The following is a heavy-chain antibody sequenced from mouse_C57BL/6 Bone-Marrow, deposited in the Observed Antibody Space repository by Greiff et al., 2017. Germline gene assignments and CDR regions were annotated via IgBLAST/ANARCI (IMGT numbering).Heavy chain of an antibody. CDR2: INPSSGYT. D-gene: IGHD2-3*01. Sequence: QVQLQQSGAELAKPGASVKLSCKASGYTFTSYWMHWVKQRPGQGLEWIGYINPSSGYTKYNQKFKDKATLTADKSSSTAYMQLSSLTYEYSAVYYFARCVYDGFDYFDYWGQGTTLTVSS. V-gene: IGHV1-7*01. CDR1: GYTFTSYW. CDR3: ARCVYDGFDYFDY. J-gene: IGHJ2*01.